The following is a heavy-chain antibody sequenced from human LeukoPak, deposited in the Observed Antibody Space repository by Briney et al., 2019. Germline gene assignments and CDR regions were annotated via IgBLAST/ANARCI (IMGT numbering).Heavy chain of an antibody. CDR3: ARGDDSSGYYGY. CDR1: RYTFTSYD. D-gene: IGHD3-22*01. Sequence: ASVKVSCKASRYTFTSYDINWVRQATGQGLEWMGWMNPNSGNTGHAQKFQGRVTMTRNTSISTAYMELSSLRSEDTAVYYCARGDDSSGYYGYWGQGTLVTVSS. J-gene: IGHJ4*02. CDR2: MNPNSGNT. V-gene: IGHV1-8*01.